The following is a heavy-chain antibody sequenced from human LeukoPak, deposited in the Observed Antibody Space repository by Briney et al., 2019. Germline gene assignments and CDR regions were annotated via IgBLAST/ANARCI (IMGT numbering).Heavy chain of an antibody. CDR1: GFTFSSYG. CDR3: ARDLYYYDSSGYDYFDY. Sequence: GRSLRLSCAASGFTFSSYGMHWVRQAPGKGLEWVAVISYDGSNKYYADSVKGRFTISRDNSKNTLYLQMNSLRAEDTAVYYCARDLYYYDSSGYDYFDYWGQGTLVTVSS. CDR2: ISYDGSNK. J-gene: IGHJ4*02. V-gene: IGHV3-30*03. D-gene: IGHD3-22*01.